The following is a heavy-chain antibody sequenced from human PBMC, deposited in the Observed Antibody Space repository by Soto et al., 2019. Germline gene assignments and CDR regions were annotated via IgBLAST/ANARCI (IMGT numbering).Heavy chain of an antibody. Sequence: QVQLVQSGAEVKNPGASVKVSCKASGYTFASYYIHWVRQAPGQGLDWMGIINPSSGTTDYAQKHQGRVTMTRDTSTSTVFMELTSLRSGDTAVYYCARERHGECYFEYWGQGTLVTVSS. D-gene: IGHD4-17*01. CDR1: GYTFASYY. CDR2: INPSSGTT. J-gene: IGHJ4*02. V-gene: IGHV1-46*03. CDR3: ARERHGECYFEY.